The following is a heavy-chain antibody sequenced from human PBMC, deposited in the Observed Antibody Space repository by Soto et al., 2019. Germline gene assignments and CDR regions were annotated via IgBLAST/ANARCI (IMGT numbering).Heavy chain of an antibody. V-gene: IGHV3-23*01. D-gene: IGHD3-22*01. Sequence: GGSLRLSCAASGFTFSSYAMSWVRQAPGKGLEWVSAISGSGGSTYYADSVKGRFTISRDNSKNTLYLQMNSLRAEDTAVYYCAKDPVVPGPGPDSSGTPGAFDIWGQGTMVTVSS. CDR2: ISGSGGST. CDR3: AKDPVVPGPGPDSSGTPGAFDI. J-gene: IGHJ3*02. CDR1: GFTFSSYA.